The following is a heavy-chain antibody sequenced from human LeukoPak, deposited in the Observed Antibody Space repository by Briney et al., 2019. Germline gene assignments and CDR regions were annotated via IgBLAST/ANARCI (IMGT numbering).Heavy chain of an antibody. CDR2: INHSGST. CDR3: ASGYGHDSSGYYYGY. V-gene: IGHV4-34*01. D-gene: IGHD3-22*01. J-gene: IGHJ4*02. CDR1: GASISSGDDY. Sequence: SETLSLTCSVSGASISSGDDYWSWIRQPPGKGLEWIGEINHSGSTNYNPSLKSRVTISVDTSKNQFSLKLSSVTAADTAVYYCASGYGHDSSGYYYGYWGQGTLVTVSS.